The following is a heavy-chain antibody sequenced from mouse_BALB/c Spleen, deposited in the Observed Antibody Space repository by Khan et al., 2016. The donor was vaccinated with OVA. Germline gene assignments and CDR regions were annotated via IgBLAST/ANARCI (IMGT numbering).Heavy chain of an antibody. CDR2: INYSGGT. CDR3: ARWFAY. CDR1: GYSITSDYA. J-gene: IGHJ3*01. V-gene: IGHV3-2*02. Sequence: EVQLQESGPGLVKPSQSLSLTCTVTGYSITSDYAWNWIRQFPGNKLEWMGYINYSGGTSYLPSLTSRISITRDTSTNQFFLQLNSVTTEDSATYYCARWFAYWGQGTLVTVS.